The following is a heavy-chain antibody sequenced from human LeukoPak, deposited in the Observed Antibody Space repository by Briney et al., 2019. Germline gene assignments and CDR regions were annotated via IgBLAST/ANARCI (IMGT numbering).Heavy chain of an antibody. D-gene: IGHD3-22*01. J-gene: IGHJ4*02. Sequence: SETLSLTCTASGGSVSSGRYYWTWIRQPPGKGLEWIAYISYRGTSKHNPSLKSRVTLSVDASKNQFSLKLSSVTAADTAVYFCARSGQDSSDYYLDYWGQGALVTVSS. CDR1: GGSVSSGRYY. CDR2: ISYRGTS. V-gene: IGHV4-61*01. CDR3: ARSGQDSSDYYLDY.